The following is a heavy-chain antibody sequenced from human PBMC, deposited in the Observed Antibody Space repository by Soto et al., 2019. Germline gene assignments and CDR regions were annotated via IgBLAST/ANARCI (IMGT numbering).Heavy chain of an antibody. CDR3: AKEGFLEWLLSPYYYYYGMDV. J-gene: IGHJ6*02. CDR1: GFTFSSYA. V-gene: IGHV3-23*01. D-gene: IGHD3-3*01. Sequence: EVQLLESGGGLVQPGGSLRLSCAASGFTFSSYAMSWVRQAPGKGLEWVSAISGSGGSTYYADSVKGRFTISRDNSKNTLYLQMNSLRAEDTAVYYCAKEGFLEWLLSPYYYYYGMDVWGQGTTVTVSS. CDR2: ISGSGGST.